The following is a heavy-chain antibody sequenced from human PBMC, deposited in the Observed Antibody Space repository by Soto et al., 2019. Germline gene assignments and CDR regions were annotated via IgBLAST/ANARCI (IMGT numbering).Heavy chain of an antibody. D-gene: IGHD6-6*01. CDR2: IYSGGST. CDR1: GFTVSSNY. J-gene: IGHJ6*03. Sequence: EVQLVESGGGLVQPGGSLRLSCAASGFTVSSNYMSWVRQAPGKGLEWVSVIYSGGSTFYADSVKGRFTISRDNSKNTAYLQMNSLRAEDAGVYYCAREIGRGAAQTNYMDVWGKGTTVTVS. V-gene: IGHV3-66*01. CDR3: AREIGRGAAQTNYMDV.